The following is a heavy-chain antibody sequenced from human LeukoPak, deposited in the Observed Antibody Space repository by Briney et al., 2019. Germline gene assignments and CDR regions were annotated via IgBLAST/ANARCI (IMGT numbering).Heavy chain of an antibody. V-gene: IGHV3-23*01. J-gene: IGHJ5*02. CDR1: GFTFSSYD. CDR3: AKYAITSRSWFDP. CDR2: ITLSGGST. D-gene: IGHD2-8*01. Sequence: GGSLRLSCAASGFTFSSYDMSWVRQAPGKGLEWVSSITLSGGSTFYADSVKGRFTISRDNSKNTPYLQMNSLGAEDTAVYYCAKYAITSRSWFDPWGQGTLVTVSS.